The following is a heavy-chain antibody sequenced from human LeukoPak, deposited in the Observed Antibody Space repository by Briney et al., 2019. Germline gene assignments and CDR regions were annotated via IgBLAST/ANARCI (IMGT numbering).Heavy chain of an antibody. Sequence: GGSLRLSCAASGFTFSSYSMNWVRQAPGKGLEWVSSISSSSSYIYYADSVKGRFTISRDNAKNSLYLQMNSLRAEDTAVYYCANGGYDILTGYYMSHDAFDIWGQGTMVTVSS. CDR3: ANGGYDILTGYYMSHDAFDI. CDR1: GFTFSSYS. J-gene: IGHJ3*02. D-gene: IGHD3-9*01. CDR2: ISSSSSYI. V-gene: IGHV3-21*04.